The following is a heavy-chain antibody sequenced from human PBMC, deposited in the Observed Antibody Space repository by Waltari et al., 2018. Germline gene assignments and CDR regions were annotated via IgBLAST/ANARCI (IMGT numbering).Heavy chain of an antibody. V-gene: IGHV3-7*01. CDR2: IKEDGSKK. Sequence: VQLVESGGGVVQPGRSLRLSCAASGFTFSSYAMHWVRQAPGKGLEWVANIKEDGSKKNYVDSVEGRFTISRDNAKNSLYLQMNSLRAEDTALYYCVRHGFWNFDFWGQGTLVTVSS. CDR3: VRHGFWNFDF. D-gene: IGHD3-3*01. J-gene: IGHJ4*02. CDR1: GFTFSSYA.